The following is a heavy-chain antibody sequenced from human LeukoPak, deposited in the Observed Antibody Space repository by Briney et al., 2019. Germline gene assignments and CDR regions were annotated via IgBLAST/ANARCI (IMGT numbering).Heavy chain of an antibody. V-gene: IGHV3-33*01. CDR1: GFTFSSYG. Sequence: GRSLRLSCAASGFTFSSYGMHWVRQAPAKGLEWVAVIWYDGSNKYYAGSVKGRFTISRDNSKNTLYLQMNSLRAEDTAVYYCARDDDDGSFLFDPWGQGTLVTVSS. CDR3: ARDDDDGSFLFDP. J-gene: IGHJ5*02. CDR2: IWYDGSNK. D-gene: IGHD3-10*01.